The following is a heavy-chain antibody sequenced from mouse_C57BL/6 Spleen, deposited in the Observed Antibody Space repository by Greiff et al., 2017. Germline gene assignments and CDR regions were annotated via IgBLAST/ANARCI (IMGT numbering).Heavy chain of an antibody. CDR2: IHPNSGST. V-gene: IGHV1-64*01. J-gene: IGHJ1*03. CDR1: GYTFTSYW. Sequence: QVQLQQSGAELVKPGASVKLSCKASGYTFTSYWMHWVKQRPGQGLEWIGMIHPNSGSTNYNEKFKSKATLTVDKSSSTAYMQLSSLTSEDSAVYYCAYYYGSSPHWYFDVWGTGTTVTVSS. D-gene: IGHD1-1*01. CDR3: AYYYGSSPHWYFDV.